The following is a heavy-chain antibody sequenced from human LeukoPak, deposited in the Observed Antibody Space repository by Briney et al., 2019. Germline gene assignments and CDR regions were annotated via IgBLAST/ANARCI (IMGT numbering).Heavy chain of an antibody. V-gene: IGHV3-48*04. Sequence: PGGSLRLSCAASGFTFSSYSMSWVRQAPGKGLEWVSYISTSSSTIYYADSVKGRFTISRDNAKNSLYLQMNSLRAEDTAVYYCARARVPGELNYWGQGTLVTVSS. D-gene: IGHD3-10*01. CDR1: GFTFSSYS. CDR2: ISTSSSTI. J-gene: IGHJ4*02. CDR3: ARARVPGELNY.